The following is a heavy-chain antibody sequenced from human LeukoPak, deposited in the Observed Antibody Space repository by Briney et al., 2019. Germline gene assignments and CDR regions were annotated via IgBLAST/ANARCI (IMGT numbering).Heavy chain of an antibody. CDR2: INSDGSST. V-gene: IGHV3-74*01. CDR3: ARVPGSHYYYYMDV. J-gene: IGHJ6*03. CDR1: GFTFSSYW. Sequence: GGSLRLSCAASGFTFSSYWMHWVRQAPGKGLVWVSRINSDGSSTSYADSVKGRFTISRDNAKNSLFLQMTSLRAEDTALYHCARVPGSHYYYYMDVWGKGAAVTVSS.